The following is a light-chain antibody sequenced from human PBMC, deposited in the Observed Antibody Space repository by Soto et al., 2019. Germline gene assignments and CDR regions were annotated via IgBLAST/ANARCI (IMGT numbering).Light chain of an antibody. CDR3: ASWDDSLNGFVV. V-gene: IGLV1-44*01. J-gene: IGLJ3*02. CDR1: SSNIGSNS. CDR2: SNN. Sequence: QSVLTQPPSVSGTPGQRVTISCSGSSSNIGSNSVNWYQQLPGTAPKLLIYSNNQRPSGVPDRFSGYKSGASASLAIRGLQSEDEADYYCASWDDSLNGFVVFGGGTKLTVL.